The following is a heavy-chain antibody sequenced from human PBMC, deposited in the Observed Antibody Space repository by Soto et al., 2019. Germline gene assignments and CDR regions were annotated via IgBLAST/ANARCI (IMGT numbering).Heavy chain of an antibody. CDR1: VGSISSGGYY. CDR2: IYYSGST. Sequence: TLSLTCTVSVGSISSGGYYWSWILQHPGKGLEWIGYIYYSGSTYYNPSLKSRVTISVDTSKNQFSLKLSSVTAADTAVYYCARDRPLSSGYANDAFDIWGQGTMVTVSS. V-gene: IGHV4-31*03. CDR3: ARDRPLSSGYANDAFDI. J-gene: IGHJ3*02. D-gene: IGHD3-22*01.